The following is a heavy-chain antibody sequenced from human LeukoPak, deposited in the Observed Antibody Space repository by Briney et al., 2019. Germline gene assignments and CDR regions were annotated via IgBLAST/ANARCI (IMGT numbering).Heavy chain of an antibody. CDR2: ISAYNGNT. CDR3: ARDRYYDSSGYSAT. J-gene: IGHJ4*02. Sequence: ASVKVSCKASGYTFTSYGISWVRQAPGQGLEWMGWISAYNGNTNYAQKLQGRVTMTTDTSTSTAYMELRSLRSDDTAVYYCARDRYYDSSGYSATWGQGTLATVSS. CDR1: GYTFTSYG. D-gene: IGHD3-22*01. V-gene: IGHV1-18*01.